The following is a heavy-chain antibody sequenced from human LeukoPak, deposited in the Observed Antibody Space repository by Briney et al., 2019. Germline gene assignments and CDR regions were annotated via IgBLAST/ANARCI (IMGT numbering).Heavy chain of an antibody. V-gene: IGHV1-18*01. CDR1: GNIFNTYG. Sequence: ASVKVSCKDSGNIFNTYGFSWVRQAPGQGLEWMGWISGYNGNTNYAQKLQDRVTMTTDTSTSTAYMELRSLTSDDTAVYYCARDYYESGGNWHDTFDIWGQGTVVTVSS. CDR3: ARDYYESGGNWHDTFDI. D-gene: IGHD3-22*01. CDR2: ISGYNGNT. J-gene: IGHJ3*02.